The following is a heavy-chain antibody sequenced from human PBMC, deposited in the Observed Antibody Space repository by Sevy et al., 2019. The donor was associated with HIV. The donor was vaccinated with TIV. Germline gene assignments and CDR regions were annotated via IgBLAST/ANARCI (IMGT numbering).Heavy chain of an antibody. CDR3: ARQRGWICSHGVCSPYYSDY. J-gene: IGHJ4*01. V-gene: IGHV3-7*01. Sequence: GGSLRLSCAASGFGFSGYWMTWVRQAPGKGLEWVATIKQDGSVKYYVDSVKGRFTISRDKAENSMYLQMGSLTVEDKVVYYCARQRGWICSHGVCSPYYSDYWGHGTLVTVSS. D-gene: IGHD2-8*01. CDR1: GFGFSGYW. CDR2: IKQDGSVK.